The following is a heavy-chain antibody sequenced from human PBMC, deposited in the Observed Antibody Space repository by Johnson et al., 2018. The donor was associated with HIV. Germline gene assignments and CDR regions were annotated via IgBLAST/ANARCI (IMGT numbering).Heavy chain of an antibody. CDR3: ASGDDDGF. D-gene: IGHD5-12*01. J-gene: IGHJ4*03. V-gene: IGHV3-30*03. CDR2: ISFDGKNK. Sequence: QMQLVESGGGLVKPGGSLRLSCAASGFTFSNAWMSWVRQAPGKGLEWVAVISFDGKNKFYADSVKGRFTISRDNSRNTLYLQMNSLRPEDTAVYYCASGDDDGFWGRGTLVTVSS. CDR1: GFTFSNAW.